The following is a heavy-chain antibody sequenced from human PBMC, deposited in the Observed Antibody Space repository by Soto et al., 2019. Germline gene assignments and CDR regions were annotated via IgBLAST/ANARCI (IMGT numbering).Heavy chain of an antibody. Sequence: EVQLVESGGGLVQPGRSLRLSCAASGFTFNDYAMHWVRQTPGKGLEWVSGISWRSASIGYADSVRGRFTISRDNAKNSLYLQMNSLGTEDTALYYCAKDSGAGTLLSYYGLDLWGQGTTVTVSS. V-gene: IGHV3-9*01. CDR3: AKDSGAGTLLSYYGLDL. J-gene: IGHJ6*02. CDR2: ISWRSASI. D-gene: IGHD6-19*01. CDR1: GFTFNDYA.